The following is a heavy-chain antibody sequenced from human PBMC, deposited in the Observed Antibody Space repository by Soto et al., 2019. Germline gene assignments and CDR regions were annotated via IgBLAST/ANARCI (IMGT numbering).Heavy chain of an antibody. V-gene: IGHV4-34*01. CDR2: INHSGST. J-gene: IGHJ5*02. Sequence: PSETLSLTCAVYGRSFSGYYWSWIRQPPGKGLEWIGEINHSGSTNYNPSLKSRVTISVDTSKNQFSLKLSSVTAADTAVYYCACTGKQLPDSSSSHRDFWFDPWGQGTLVTVSS. CDR1: GRSFSGYY. D-gene: IGHD6-13*01. CDR3: ACTGKQLPDSSSSHRDFWFDP.